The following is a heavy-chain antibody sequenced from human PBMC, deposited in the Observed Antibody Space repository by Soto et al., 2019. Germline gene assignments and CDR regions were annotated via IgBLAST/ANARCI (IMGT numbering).Heavy chain of an antibody. V-gene: IGHV3-73*02. CDR1: GFTFSGSA. J-gene: IGHJ6*02. D-gene: IGHD3-10*01. CDR3: TSHYYGSGSYYQLYYYYGMYV. CDR2: IRSKANSYAT. Sequence: EVHLVESGGGLVQPGGSLKLSCAASGFTFSGSAMHWVRQASGNGLECVGRIRSKANSYATAYAASVKGRFTISREDSKNTAYLQKKSLKTEDMAVYYCTSHYYGSGSYYQLYYYYGMYVWGQGTTVTVSS.